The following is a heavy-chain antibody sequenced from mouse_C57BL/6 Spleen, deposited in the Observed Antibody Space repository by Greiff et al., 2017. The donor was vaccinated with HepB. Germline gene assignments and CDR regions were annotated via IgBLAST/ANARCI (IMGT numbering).Heavy chain of an antibody. Sequence: VQLQQSGAELVKPGASVKMSCKASGYTFTSYWITWVKQRPGQGLEWIGDIYPGSGSTNYNEKFKSKATLTVDTSSSTAYMQLSSLTSEDSAVYYCARGYDGYFNFDYWGQGTTLTVSS. D-gene: IGHD2-3*01. CDR1: GYTFTSYW. CDR2: IYPGSGST. CDR3: ARGYDGYFNFDY. J-gene: IGHJ2*01. V-gene: IGHV1-55*01.